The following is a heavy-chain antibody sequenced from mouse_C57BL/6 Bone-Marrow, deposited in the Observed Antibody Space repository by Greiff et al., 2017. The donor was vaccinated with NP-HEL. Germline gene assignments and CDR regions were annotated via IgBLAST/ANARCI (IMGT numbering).Heavy chain of an antibody. CDR1: GFTFSSYA. J-gene: IGHJ2*01. CDR3: ARPGEGYFDY. CDR2: ISDGGSYT. V-gene: IGHV5-4*01. D-gene: IGHD2-13*01. Sequence: EVQVVESGGGLVKPGGSLKLSCAASGFTFSSYAMSWVRQTPEKRLEWVATISDGGSYTYYPDNVKGRFTISRDNAKNNLYLQMSHLKSEDTAMYYCARPGEGYFDYWGQGTTLTVSS.